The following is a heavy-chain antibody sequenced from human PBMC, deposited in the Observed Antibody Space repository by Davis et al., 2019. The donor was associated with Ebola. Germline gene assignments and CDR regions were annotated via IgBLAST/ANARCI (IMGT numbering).Heavy chain of an antibody. CDR1: RYTFSGYY. CDR3: ARVRYCGGDCSKNYYYGMDV. V-gene: IGHV1-2*06. Sequence: ASVKVSCKASRYTFSGYYINWVRQAPGQGLEWMGRVNPYSGGTNYAQKFQARVTMTRDTSISTAYMELSRLRSDDTAVYYCARVRYCGGDCSKNYYYGMDVWGKGTTVTVSS. J-gene: IGHJ6*04. CDR2: VNPYSGGT. D-gene: IGHD2-21*02.